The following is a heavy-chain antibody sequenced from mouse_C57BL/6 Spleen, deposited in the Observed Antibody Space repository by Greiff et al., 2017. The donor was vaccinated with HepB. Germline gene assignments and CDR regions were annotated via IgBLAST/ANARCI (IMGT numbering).Heavy chain of an antibody. Sequence: QVQLKQSGAELAKPGASVKLSCKASGYTFTSYWMHWVKQRPGQGLEWIGYINPSSGYTKYNQKFKDKATLTADKSSSTAYMQLSSLTYEDSAVYYCAREEITTVVGDAMDYWGQGTSVTVSS. CDR1: GYTFTSYW. CDR2: INPSSGYT. V-gene: IGHV1-7*01. J-gene: IGHJ4*01. CDR3: AREEITTVVGDAMDY. D-gene: IGHD1-1*01.